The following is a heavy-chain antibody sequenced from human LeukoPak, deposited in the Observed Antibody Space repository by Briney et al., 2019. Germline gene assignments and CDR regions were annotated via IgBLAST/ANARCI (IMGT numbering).Heavy chain of an antibody. CDR2: IYYSGST. J-gene: IGHJ4*02. V-gene: IGHV4-39*07. Sequence: SETLSLTCTVSGGSISSSSYYWGWIRQPPGKGLEXIGSIYYSGSTYXNPSLKSRVTISVDTSKNQFSLKLSSVTAADTAVYYCAREVWNYSYYFDYWGQGTLVTVSS. D-gene: IGHD1-7*01. CDR1: GGSISSSSYY. CDR3: AREVWNYSYYFDY.